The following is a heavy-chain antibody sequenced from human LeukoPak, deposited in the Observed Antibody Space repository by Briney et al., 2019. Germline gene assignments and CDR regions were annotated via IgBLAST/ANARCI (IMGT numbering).Heavy chain of an antibody. J-gene: IGHJ5*02. CDR3: ATHAGGYNYWWFDI. Sequence: SVTVSCKASGGTFSNYPIVWVRQAPGRGLEWLGGIIPIYGTANYELRFHGRITLTANESTATAYMELRSLTSDDTAMYFCATHAGGYNYWWFDIWGQGTLVTVSS. CDR1: GGTFSNYP. V-gene: IGHV1-69*01. D-gene: IGHD5-24*01. CDR2: IIPIYGTA.